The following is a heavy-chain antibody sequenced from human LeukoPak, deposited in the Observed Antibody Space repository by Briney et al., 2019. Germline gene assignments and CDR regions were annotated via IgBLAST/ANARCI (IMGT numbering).Heavy chain of an antibody. V-gene: IGHV4-30-2*01. J-gene: IGHJ4*02. Sequence: SETLSLTCTVSGGSISSGGYYWSWIRQPPGKGLEWIGYIYHSGSTNYNPSLKSRVTISVDTSKNQFSLKLSSVTAADTAVYYCAREQYSGGYSYGYGFDYWGQGTLVTVSS. CDR1: GGSISSGGYY. D-gene: IGHD5-18*01. CDR3: AREQYSGGYSYGYGFDY. CDR2: IYHSGST.